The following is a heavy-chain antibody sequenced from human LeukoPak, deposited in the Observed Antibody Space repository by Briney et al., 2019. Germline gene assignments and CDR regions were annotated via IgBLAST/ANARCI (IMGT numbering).Heavy chain of an antibody. D-gene: IGHD3-9*01. CDR3: ARVNYDILTGYDVLGFDP. CDR1: GYTFTSYD. CDR2: MNPNSGNT. J-gene: IGHJ5*02. V-gene: IGHV1-8*01. Sequence: GASVKVSCKASGYTFTSYDINWVRQATGQGLEWMGWMNPNSGNTGYAQKFQGRVTMTRNTSISTAYMELSSLRSEDTAVYYCARVNYDILTGYDVLGFDPWGQGTLVTVSS.